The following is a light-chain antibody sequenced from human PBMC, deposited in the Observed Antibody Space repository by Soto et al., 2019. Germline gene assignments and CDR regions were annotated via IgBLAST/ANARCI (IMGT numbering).Light chain of an antibody. V-gene: IGLV2-11*01. CDR3: CSYAVTDGL. Sequence: QSALTQPRSVSGSPGQSVTISCTGTRSDFGGYNYVSWYPQHPGKAPKLMIYDVNKRPSGVPDRFSGSKSGNTASRTISVRQAEYEADYYGCSYAVTDGLFGGGTKLTVL. CDR2: DVN. J-gene: IGLJ2*01. CDR1: RSDFGGYNY.